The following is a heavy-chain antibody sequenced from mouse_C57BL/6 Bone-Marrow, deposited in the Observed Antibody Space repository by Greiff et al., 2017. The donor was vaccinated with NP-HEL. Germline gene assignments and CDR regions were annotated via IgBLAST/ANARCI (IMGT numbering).Heavy chain of an antibody. CDR2: INYDGSST. CDR1: GFTFSDYY. D-gene: IGHD2-2*01. V-gene: IGHV5-16*01. J-gene: IGHJ4*01. Sequence: EVKLVESEGGLVQPGSSMKLSCTASGFTFSDYYMAWVRQVPEKGLEWVANINYDGSSTYYLDSLKSRFIISRDNAKNILYLQMSSLKSEDTATYYCASVGSPMVTTRYAMDYWGQGTSVTVSS. CDR3: ASVGSPMVTTRYAMDY.